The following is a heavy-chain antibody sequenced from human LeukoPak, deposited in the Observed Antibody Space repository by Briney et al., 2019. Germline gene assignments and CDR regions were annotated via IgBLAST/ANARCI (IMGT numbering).Heavy chain of an antibody. Sequence: SETLSLTCTVSGGSISSYYWSWIRQPPGKGLEWIGYIYYSGSTNYNPSLKSRVTISVDTSKNQFSLKLSSVTAADTAVYYCARDGVVQLWLYAFDIWGQGTMVTVSS. CDR3: ARDGVVQLWLYAFDI. J-gene: IGHJ3*02. D-gene: IGHD5-18*01. V-gene: IGHV4-59*12. CDR2: IYYSGST. CDR1: GGSISSYY.